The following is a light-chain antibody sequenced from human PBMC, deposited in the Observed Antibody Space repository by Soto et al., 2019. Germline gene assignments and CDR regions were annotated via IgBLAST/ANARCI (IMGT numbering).Light chain of an antibody. J-gene: IGKJ1*01. V-gene: IGKV1-5*01. CDR3: QQYHTYRT. CDR1: QSISHW. CDR2: DAS. Sequence: DIPMTQAPSTLSASIGDRVIITCRASQSISHWLAWYQQKPGKAPKLLISDASILESGVPSRFSGSTSGIEFTLTISSLQPDDFATYYCQQYHTYRTFGQGTKLEIK.